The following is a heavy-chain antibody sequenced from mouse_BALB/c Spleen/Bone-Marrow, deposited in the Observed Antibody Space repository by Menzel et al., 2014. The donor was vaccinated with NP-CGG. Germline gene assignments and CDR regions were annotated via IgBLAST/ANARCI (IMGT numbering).Heavy chain of an antibody. CDR3: ARGGSSRAWFAY. D-gene: IGHD1-1*01. V-gene: IGHV2-9*02. Sequence: VQRVESGPGLVAPSQSLSITCTVFEFSLTSYGVHWVRQPPGKGLEWLGVIWAGGSTNYNSALMSRLSISKDNSKSQVFLKMNSLQTDDTAMYYCARGGSSRAWFAYWGQGTLVTVSA. J-gene: IGHJ3*01. CDR1: EFSLTSYG. CDR2: IWAGGST.